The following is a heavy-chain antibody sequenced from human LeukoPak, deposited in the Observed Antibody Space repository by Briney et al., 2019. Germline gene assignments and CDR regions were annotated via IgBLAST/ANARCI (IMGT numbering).Heavy chain of an antibody. CDR3: AREAVGDYYDSSGSNWFDP. J-gene: IGHJ5*02. D-gene: IGHD3-22*01. CDR1: GGSISSGGYY. V-gene: IGHV4-31*03. CDR2: IYYSGST. Sequence: PSETLSLTCTVSGGSISSGGYYWRWIRQHPGKGLEWIGYIYYSGSTYYNPSLKSRVTISVDTSKNQFSLKLSSVTAADTAVYYCAREAVGDYYDSSGSNWFDPWGQGTLVTVSS.